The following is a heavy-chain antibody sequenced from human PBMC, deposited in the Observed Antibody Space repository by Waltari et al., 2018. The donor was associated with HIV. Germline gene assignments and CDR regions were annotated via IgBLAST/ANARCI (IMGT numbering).Heavy chain of an antibody. CDR2: IYYSGST. V-gene: IGHV4-39*07. D-gene: IGHD3-9*01. CDR3: ARVEKREYYDILTGYPTGWF. CDR1: GGSISSSSYY. Sequence: PSETLSLTCTVSGGSISSSSYYWGWIRQPPGKGLEWIGSIYYSGSTYYNPSLKSRVTISVDTSKNQFSLKLSSVTAADTAVYYCARVEKREYYDILTGYPTGWF. J-gene: IGHJ5*01.